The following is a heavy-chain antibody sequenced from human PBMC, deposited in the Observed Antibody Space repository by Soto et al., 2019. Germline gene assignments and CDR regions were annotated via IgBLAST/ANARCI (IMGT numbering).Heavy chain of an antibody. CDR2: ISASGGST. Sequence: GGSLRLSCAASGFTFSSYAMTWVRQAPGKGLEWVSGISASGGSTYYADSVKGRFTISRDNSKNTLSLQMNSLRAEDTAVYYCAKVSGNPDYWGQGTLVTVSS. D-gene: IGHD3-3*01. CDR3: AKVSGNPDY. V-gene: IGHV3-23*01. CDR1: GFTFSSYA. J-gene: IGHJ4*02.